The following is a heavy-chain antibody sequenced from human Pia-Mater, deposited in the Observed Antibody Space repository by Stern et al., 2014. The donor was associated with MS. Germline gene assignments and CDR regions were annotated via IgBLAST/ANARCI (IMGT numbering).Heavy chain of an antibody. CDR3: ARSTDSVEEAFDY. CDR1: GGSISSGDFS. J-gene: IGHJ4*02. D-gene: IGHD3-16*01. V-gene: IGHV4-30-4*01. Sequence: QVQLVESGPGLVKPSQTLSLTCTVSGGSISSGDFSWSWIRQSPGKGLGWIGYFFYGGSTDYNPSLRSRVTISGDTSKNQFSLKLSSVTAADTAVYYCARSTDSVEEAFDYWGQGNLVTVSS. CDR2: FFYGGST.